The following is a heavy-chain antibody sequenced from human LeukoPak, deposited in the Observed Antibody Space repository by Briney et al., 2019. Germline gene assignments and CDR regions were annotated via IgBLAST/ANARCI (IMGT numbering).Heavy chain of an antibody. CDR3: ARGRLVTSPSYYYYMDV. CDR2: IKQDGSEK. V-gene: IGHV3-7*01. D-gene: IGHD5-18*01. CDR1: GFTFSSYW. Sequence: GGSLRLSCAASGFTFSSYWMSWVRQAPGKGLEWVANIKQDGSEKYYVDSVKGRFTISRDNAKNSLYLQMNSLRAEDTAVYYCARGRLVTSPSYYYYMDVWGKGTTVTVSS. J-gene: IGHJ6*03.